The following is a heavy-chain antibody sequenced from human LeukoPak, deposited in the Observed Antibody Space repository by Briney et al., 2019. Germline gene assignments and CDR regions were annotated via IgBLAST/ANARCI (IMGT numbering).Heavy chain of an antibody. CDR2: IKHSGST. J-gene: IGHJ4*02. Sequence: SKTLSLTCAVYGGSFTGYYWSWIRQPPGKGLEWIGEIKHSGSTNYNPSLKSRVTISVDTSKNQFSLKLSSVTAADTAVYYCARGRGSIDYWGQGTLVTVSS. V-gene: IGHV4-34*01. CDR3: ARGRGSIDY. CDR1: GGSFTGYY. D-gene: IGHD6-6*01.